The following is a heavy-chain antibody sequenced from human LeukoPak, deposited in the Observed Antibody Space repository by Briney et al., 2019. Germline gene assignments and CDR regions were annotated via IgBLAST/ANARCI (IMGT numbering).Heavy chain of an antibody. CDR2: ISAYNGNT. CDR3: ARADPFHPFDSSSSDKDY. D-gene: IGHD6-6*01. V-gene: IGHV1-18*01. Sequence: ASVKVSCKASGYTFTSYGISWVRQAPGQGLEWMVWISAYNGNTNYAQKLQGRVTMTTDTSTSTAYMELRSLRSDDTAVYYCARADPFHPFDSSSSDKDYWGQGTLVTASS. CDR1: GYTFTSYG. J-gene: IGHJ4*02.